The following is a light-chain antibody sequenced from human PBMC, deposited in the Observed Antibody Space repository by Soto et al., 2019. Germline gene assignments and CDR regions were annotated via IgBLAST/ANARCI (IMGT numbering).Light chain of an antibody. Sequence: QSVLTQSPSASGTPEQSVTISCSGSISNIGRNSVTWYQQVPGTAPKLLIHSNNQRPSGVPDRFSGSRSDTSASLDISGLQSEDEADYYCAVWDDSLNGYVFGTGTNVTVL. CDR1: ISNIGRNS. CDR2: SNN. CDR3: AVWDDSLNGYV. J-gene: IGLJ1*01. V-gene: IGLV1-44*01.